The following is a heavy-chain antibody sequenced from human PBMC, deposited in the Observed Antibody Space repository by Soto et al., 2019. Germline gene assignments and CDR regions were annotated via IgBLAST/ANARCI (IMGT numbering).Heavy chain of an antibody. Sequence: SETLSLTCAIYNSSLGAFHWTWIRQPPGKGLEWIGELIHGGSTNYNPSLKSRVTFSLDTSKSQFSLHVMSVTAADTAVYYCARSPLSYDYVRQTWREVGDSFDVWGRGTSVTVSS. CDR2: LIHGGST. CDR3: ARSPLSYDYVRQTWREVGDSFDV. D-gene: IGHD3-10*02. CDR1: NSSLGAFH. V-gene: IGHV4-34*12. J-gene: IGHJ3*01.